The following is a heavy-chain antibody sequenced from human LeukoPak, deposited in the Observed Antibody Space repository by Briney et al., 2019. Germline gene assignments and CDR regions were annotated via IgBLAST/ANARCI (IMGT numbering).Heavy chain of an antibody. CDR1: GGSISSYY. CDR3: ARGLPGIAVAFDY. V-gene: IGHV4-59*01. J-gene: IGHJ4*02. Sequence: SETLSLTCTVSGGSISSYYWSWIRHPPGKGLEWIGYIYYSGSTNYNPSLKSRVTISVDTSKNQFSLKLSSVTAADTAVYYCARGLPGIAVAFDYWGQGTLVTVSS. CDR2: IYYSGST. D-gene: IGHD6-19*01.